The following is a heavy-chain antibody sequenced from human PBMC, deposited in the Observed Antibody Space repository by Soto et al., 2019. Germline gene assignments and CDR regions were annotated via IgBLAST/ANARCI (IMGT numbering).Heavy chain of an antibody. CDR1: GFIYSDYG. Sequence: QVQVVESGGGVVQPGRSLRLSCAASGFIYSDYGMHWVRQAPGKGLEWVAVIWYDGSHKYYADSVKGRFTISRDNSKNMLYLQMDSLRVEDMAVYFCARDRAGAVDLWGQGTMVSV. V-gene: IGHV3-33*01. D-gene: IGHD3-10*01. CDR2: IWYDGSHK. CDR3: ARDRAGAVDL. J-gene: IGHJ3*01.